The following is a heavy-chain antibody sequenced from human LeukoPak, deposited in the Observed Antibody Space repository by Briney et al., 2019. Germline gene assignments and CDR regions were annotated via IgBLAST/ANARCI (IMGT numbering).Heavy chain of an antibody. CDR1: GYTFTSYA. V-gene: IGHV7-4-1*02. J-gene: IGHJ4*02. D-gene: IGHD3-22*01. CDR3: ARDLSPNYYDSSGYYNPFDY. CDR2: INTNTGNP. Sequence: ASVKVSCKASGYTFTSYAMNWVRQAPGQGLEWMGWINTNTGNPTYAQGFTGRFVLSLDTSVSTAYLQISSLKAEDTAVYYCARDLSPNYYDSSGYYNPFDYWGQGTLVTVSS.